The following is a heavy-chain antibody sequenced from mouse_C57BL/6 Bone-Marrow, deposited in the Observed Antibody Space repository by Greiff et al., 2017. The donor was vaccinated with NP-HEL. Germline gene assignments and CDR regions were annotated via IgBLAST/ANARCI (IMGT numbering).Heavy chain of an antibody. J-gene: IGHJ3*01. Sequence: EVKLMESGGGLVKPGGSLKLSCAASGFTFSDYGMHWVRQAPEKGLEWVAYISSGSSTIYYADTVNGRFTISRDNAKNTLFLQMTSLRSEDTAMYYCARTTTVVAKDWFAYWGQGTLVTVSA. CDR2: ISSGSSTI. CDR1: GFTFSDYG. V-gene: IGHV5-17*01. D-gene: IGHD1-1*01. CDR3: ARTTTVVAKDWFAY.